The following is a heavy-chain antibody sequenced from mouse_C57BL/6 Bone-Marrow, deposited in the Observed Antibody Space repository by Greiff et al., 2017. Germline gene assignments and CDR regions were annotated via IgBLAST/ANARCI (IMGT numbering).Heavy chain of an antibody. CDR3: ARCDSKPSMDY. J-gene: IGHJ4*01. D-gene: IGHD2-5*01. Sequence: EVQRVESGGDLVKPGGSLKLSCAASGFTFSSYGMSWIRQSPDNRLEWVATISSGGSYTYYPASVKGRFTISRDNAKNTLYLQMSSLKSEDTAMYYCARCDSKPSMDYWGQGTSVTVSS. CDR1: GFTFSSYG. CDR2: ISSGGSYT. V-gene: IGHV5-6*01.